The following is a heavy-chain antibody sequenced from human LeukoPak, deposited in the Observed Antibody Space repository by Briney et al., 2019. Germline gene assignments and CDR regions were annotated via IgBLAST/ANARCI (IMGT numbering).Heavy chain of an antibody. CDR2: ILFNGINK. CDR1: GFTISNYG. Sequence: PGGSLRFSCAASGFTISNYGMHWVRRAPGKGLEWVAGILFNGINKDYADSVRGRFTISRDDSKDTLYLQMDSLRAEDTAVYYCAKSSDGHYHGLDYTGQGTRVTVSS. D-gene: IGHD5-24*01. CDR3: AKSSDGHYHGLDY. V-gene: IGHV3-33*06. J-gene: IGHJ4*02.